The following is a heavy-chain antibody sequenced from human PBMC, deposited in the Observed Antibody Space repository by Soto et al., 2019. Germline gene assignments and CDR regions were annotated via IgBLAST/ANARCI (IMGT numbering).Heavy chain of an antibody. Sequence: QITLKESGPTLVKPTQTLTLTCTFSGFSLSTSGVGVGWIRQPPGKALEWLALIYWDDDKRYSPSLRSRLTITKDTSKNQVVLTMTNMDPVDTGTYYCAHRDSSGRLPYHYHGMDVWGQGTTVTVSS. V-gene: IGHV2-5*02. D-gene: IGHD6-19*01. CDR1: GFSLSTSGVG. J-gene: IGHJ6*02. CDR2: IYWDDDK. CDR3: AHRDSSGRLPYHYHGMDV.